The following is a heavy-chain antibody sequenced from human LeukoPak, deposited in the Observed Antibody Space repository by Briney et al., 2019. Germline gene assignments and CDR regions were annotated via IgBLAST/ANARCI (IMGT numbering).Heavy chain of an antibody. J-gene: IGHJ5*02. CDR1: GGSFSGYY. D-gene: IGHD6-13*01. Sequence: SETLSLTCAVYGGSFSGYYWSWIRQPPGKGLEWIGYIYYSGSTNYNPSLKSRVTISVDTSKNQFSLKLSSVTAADTAVYYCARDRSSWYGNSWFDPWGQGTLVTVSS. V-gene: IGHV4-59*01. CDR3: ARDRSSWYGNSWFDP. CDR2: IYYSGST.